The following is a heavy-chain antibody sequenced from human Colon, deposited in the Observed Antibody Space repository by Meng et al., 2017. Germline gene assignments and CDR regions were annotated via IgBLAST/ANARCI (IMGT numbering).Heavy chain of an antibody. V-gene: IGHV1-2*06. D-gene: IGHD6-19*01. J-gene: IGHJ4*02. CDR1: GYTFTGYF. CDR3: ARGSLASVAGTSVFDY. CDR2: INPNTGAT. Sequence: VKRVQSGAGVKKPGASVKVSCKASGYTFTGYFMHWVRHAPGQGLEWVGRINPNTGATDFAQNFQGRVTMTRDTSITTAYMELSSLRSDDTAIYYCARGSLASVAGTSVFDYWGQGTLVTVSS.